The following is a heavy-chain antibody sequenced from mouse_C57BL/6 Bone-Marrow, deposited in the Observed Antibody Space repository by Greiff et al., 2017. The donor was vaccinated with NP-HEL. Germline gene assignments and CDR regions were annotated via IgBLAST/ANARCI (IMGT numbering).Heavy chain of an antibody. CDR1: GFNIKDDY. D-gene: IGHD2-5*01. Sequence: EVQLQQSGAELVRPGASVKLSCTASGFNIKDDYMHWVKQRPEQGLEWIGWIDPENGDTEYASKFQGKATITADTSSNTAYLQLSSLTSEDTAVYYCTTGSNLDYWGQGTTHTVSS. CDR2: IDPENGDT. CDR3: TTGSNLDY. V-gene: IGHV14-4*01. J-gene: IGHJ2*01.